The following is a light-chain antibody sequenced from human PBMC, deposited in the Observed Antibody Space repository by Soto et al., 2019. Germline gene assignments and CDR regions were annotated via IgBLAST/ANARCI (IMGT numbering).Light chain of an antibody. CDR3: SSYTSSSTLV. V-gene: IGLV2-14*01. CDR1: SSDIGAYNY. CDR2: DVS. J-gene: IGLJ2*01. Sequence: QSALTQPASVSGSPGQSITISCTGTSSDIGAYNYVSWYQQHPGKAPELMIYDVSNRPSGVSNRFSGSKSGNTASLTISRIQAEDEADYYCSSYTSSSTLVFGGGTKLTVL.